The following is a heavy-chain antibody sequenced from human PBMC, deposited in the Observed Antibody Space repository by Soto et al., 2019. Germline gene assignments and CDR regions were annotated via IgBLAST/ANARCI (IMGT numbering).Heavy chain of an antibody. V-gene: IGHV3-74*01. CDR2: IDSDGSST. Sequence: PGGSLRLSCAASGFTFSSYWMHWARQAPGKGLVWLSHIDSDGSSTTYADSVKGRFTISRDNAKNMVYLQMNSLRAEGTAVYYCARERRVRGGWFDPWGQGTLVTVSS. CDR1: GFTFSSYW. CDR3: ARERRVRGGWFDP. J-gene: IGHJ5*02. D-gene: IGHD3-10*01.